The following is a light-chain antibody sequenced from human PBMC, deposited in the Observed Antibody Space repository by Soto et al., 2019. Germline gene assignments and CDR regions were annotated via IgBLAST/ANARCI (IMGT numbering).Light chain of an antibody. CDR3: QQYNNWPLT. V-gene: IGKV3-15*01. J-gene: IGKJ4*01. CDR2: HAS. CDR1: QSMYNN. Sequence: EIVMTQSPATLSVSPGERATLSCRASQSMYNNLAWYQQKPGQAPRLLIYHASARATGIPARFSGSGSGTEFTLTISSRQSEDFAVYYCQQYNNWPLTFGGGTKVEI.